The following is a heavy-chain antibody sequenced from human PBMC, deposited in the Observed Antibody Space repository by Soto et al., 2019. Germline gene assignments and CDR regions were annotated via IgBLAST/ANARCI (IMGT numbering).Heavy chain of an antibody. CDR3: AIESRASAARRAMTDY. J-gene: IGHJ4*02. CDR1: GFTFSSYW. Sequence: HPGGSLRLSCAASGFTFSSYWMSWVRQAPGKGLEWVANIKQDGSEKYYVESVKGRFTISRDNAKNSLYLQMNSLRAEDTAVYYCAIESRASAARRAMTDYRRQGTLVTV. V-gene: IGHV3-7*03. CDR2: IKQDGSEK. D-gene: IGHD6-6*01.